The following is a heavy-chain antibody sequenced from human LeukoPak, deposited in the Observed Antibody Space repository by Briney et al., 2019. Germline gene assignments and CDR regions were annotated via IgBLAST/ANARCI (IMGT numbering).Heavy chain of an antibody. CDR3: ARQKGPNYYYYMDV. CDR1: GDSISCCY. Sequence: SETLSLTCAVSGDSISCCYWTWIRQPPGKGLEWIGYIYTSGSTNCNPSLKSRVTISVDTSKNQFSLKLSSVTAADTAVYYCARQKGPNYYYYMDVWGKGTTVTVSS. V-gene: IGHV4-4*09. CDR2: IYTSGST. J-gene: IGHJ6*03.